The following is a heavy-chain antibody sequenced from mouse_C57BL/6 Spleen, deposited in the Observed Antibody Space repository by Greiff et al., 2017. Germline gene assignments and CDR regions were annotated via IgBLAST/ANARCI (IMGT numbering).Heavy chain of an antibody. V-gene: IGHV1-52*01. J-gene: IGHJ4*01. CDR1: GYTFTSYW. D-gene: IGHD2-2*01. Sequence: QVQLQQSGAELVRPGSSVTLSCKASGYTFTSYWMHWVKQRPIQGLEWIGNIDPSDSETHYNQQFKDKATLTVDKSSSTAYMQLSSLTSEDSAVYDGAREGGGGNDGGYAMDYWGQGTSVTVSS. CDR2: IDPSDSET. CDR3: AREGGGGNDGGYAMDY.